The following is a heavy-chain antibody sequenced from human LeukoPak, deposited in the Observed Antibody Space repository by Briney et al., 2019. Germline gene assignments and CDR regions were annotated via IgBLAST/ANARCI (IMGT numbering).Heavy chain of an antibody. Sequence: GGSLRLSCTASGLAFSFFAMSWLRHPPGKGLEWVSTINANRGATSYAASVRGRFTISRDNSKNKLYLQLNILRAEDTAVYCCAKPISGGLAVTADWFDPWGEGALVVVSS. CDR2: INANRGAT. CDR1: GLAFSFFA. CDR3: AKPISGGLAVTADWFDP. D-gene: IGHD6-19*01. J-gene: IGHJ5*01. V-gene: IGHV3-23*01.